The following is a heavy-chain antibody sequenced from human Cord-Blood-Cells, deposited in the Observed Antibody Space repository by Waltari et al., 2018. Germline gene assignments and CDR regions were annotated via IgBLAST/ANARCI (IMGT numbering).Heavy chain of an antibody. V-gene: IGHV3-30*02. CDR1: GFTFRSYG. D-gene: IGHD6-13*01. J-gene: IGHJ4*02. Sequence: QVQLVESGGGVVQPGGSLRLSCAASGFTFRSYGMHWVRQAPGKGLEWVAFIRYDGSNKYYADSVKGRFTISRDNSKNTLYLQMNSLRAEDTAVYYCAKDRTGYSSSWTLIDYWGQGTLVTVSS. CDR2: IRYDGSNK. CDR3: AKDRTGYSSSWTLIDY.